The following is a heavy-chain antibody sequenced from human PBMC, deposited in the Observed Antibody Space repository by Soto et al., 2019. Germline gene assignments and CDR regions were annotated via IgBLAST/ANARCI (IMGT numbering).Heavy chain of an antibody. Sequence: QVQLVESGGGVVQPGRSLRLSCTASGFTFSSYGMHWVRQAPGKGLEWVAVIWYDGSNKYYADSVKGRFTISRDNSKNTLYLQMNSLRAEDTAVYYCASSYGDSPGYWGQGTLVTVSS. CDR1: GFTFSSYG. CDR3: ASSYGDSPGY. CDR2: IWYDGSNK. V-gene: IGHV3-33*01. D-gene: IGHD4-17*01. J-gene: IGHJ4*02.